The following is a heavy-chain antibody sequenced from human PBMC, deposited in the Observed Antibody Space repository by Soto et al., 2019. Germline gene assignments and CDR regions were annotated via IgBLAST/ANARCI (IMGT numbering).Heavy chain of an antibody. V-gene: IGHV1-69*04. CDR2: FIPILGIA. CDR3: ARDYSRDAYNSFDD. J-gene: IGHJ4*02. D-gene: IGHD4-4*01. Sequence: QVQLVQSGAEVKKPGSSVKVSCTASGGTFSTYTVSWVRQAPGQGLEWMGRFIPILGIANYAQKFQGRVTMTADKTTSTAYMELNSLRFEDTAVYYCARDYSRDAYNSFDDWGQGTLVTVSS. CDR1: GGTFSTYT.